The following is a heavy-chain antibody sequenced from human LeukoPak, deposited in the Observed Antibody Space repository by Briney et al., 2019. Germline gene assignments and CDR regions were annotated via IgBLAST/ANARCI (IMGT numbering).Heavy chain of an antibody. D-gene: IGHD6-19*01. Sequence: GGSLRLSCAASGFTFSSYAMSWVRQAPGKGLEWVSAIRGSGGGTYHADSVKGRFTISRDNSKNTLYLQMNSLRDEDTALYYCAKAGIGVVGYFDYWGQGALVTVSS. CDR3: AKAGIGVVGYFDY. J-gene: IGHJ4*02. CDR1: GFTFSSYA. V-gene: IGHV3-23*01. CDR2: IRGSGGGT.